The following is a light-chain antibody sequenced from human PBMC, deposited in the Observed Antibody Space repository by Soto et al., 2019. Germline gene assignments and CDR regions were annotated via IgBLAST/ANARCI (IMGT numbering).Light chain of an antibody. CDR2: EDS. V-gene: IGLV6-57*04. Sequence: KFMLTQPHSVSESPGKTVTISCTRSSGSIAGYYVQWYQQRPDSAPTTVIYEDSQRPSGVPDRFSGSIDRPSNSASLTISTLKPEDEADYFCQSYDSNDHVVFGGGTKLTVL. J-gene: IGLJ2*01. CDR1: SGSIAGYY. CDR3: QSYDSNDHVV.